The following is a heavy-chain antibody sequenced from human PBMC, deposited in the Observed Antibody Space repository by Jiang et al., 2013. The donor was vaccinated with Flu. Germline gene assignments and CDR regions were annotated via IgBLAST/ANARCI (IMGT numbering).Heavy chain of an antibody. CDR2: IYTSGST. CDR1: GGSISSGSYY. CDR3: AREGGSWAPDLDYYYYYGMDV. J-gene: IGHJ6*02. D-gene: IGHD2-15*01. V-gene: IGHV4-61*02. Sequence: TCTVSGGSISSGSYYWSWIRQPAGKGLEWIGRIYTSGSTNYNPSLKSRVTISVDTSKNQFSLKLSSVTAADTAVYYCAREGGSWAPDLDYYYYYGMDVWGQGTTVTVSS.